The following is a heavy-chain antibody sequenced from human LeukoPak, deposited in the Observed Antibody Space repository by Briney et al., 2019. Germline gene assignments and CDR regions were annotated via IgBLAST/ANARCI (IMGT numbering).Heavy chain of an antibody. CDR3: ARGNKWSFDS. CDR2: INSDGSAT. D-gene: IGHD2-15*01. V-gene: IGHV3-74*01. Sequence: GGSLRLSCVASGFTLSTYWVHWVRQAPGKGLVWVSRINSDGSATSYADSVMVRFTISGDSAKNTLYLQMNSLRPEDTAVYYCARGNKWSFDSWGQGALVTVSS. CDR1: GFTLSTYW. J-gene: IGHJ4*02.